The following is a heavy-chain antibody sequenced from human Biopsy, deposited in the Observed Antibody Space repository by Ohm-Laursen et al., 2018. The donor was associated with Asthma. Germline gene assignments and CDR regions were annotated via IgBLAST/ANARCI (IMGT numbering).Heavy chain of an antibody. J-gene: IGHJ3*02. CDR1: YGSITSGGYY. D-gene: IGHD1-26*01. CDR3: ARDLGIVGATPDGFNI. V-gene: IGHV4-30-4*08. Sequence: SQTLSPTCTVSYGSITSGGYYWTWIRQPPGKGLEWVGYVYSSGSTYYNPSLDSRVMISLDTSKNQFSLSLSSVTAADTAVYFCARDLGIVGATPDGFNIWGQGTLVTVSS. CDR2: VYSSGST.